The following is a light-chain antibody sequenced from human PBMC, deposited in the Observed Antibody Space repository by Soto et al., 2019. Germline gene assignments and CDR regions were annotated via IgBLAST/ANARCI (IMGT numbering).Light chain of an antibody. V-gene: IGLV2-14*01. Sequence: QSALTQPASVSGSPGQSLTISCTGTSSDVGGYNLVSWYQQHPGKAPKFMIYDVSNRPSGVSNRFSGSKSGNTASLTISGLQAEDEADYYCSSYSTISTYVFGTGTKLTVL. CDR1: SSDVGGYNL. CDR3: SSYSTISTYV. CDR2: DVS. J-gene: IGLJ1*01.